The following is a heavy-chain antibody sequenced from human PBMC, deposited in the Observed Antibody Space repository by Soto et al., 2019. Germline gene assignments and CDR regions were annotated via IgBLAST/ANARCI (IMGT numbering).Heavy chain of an antibody. Sequence: QVQLVQSGAEVKKPGASVKVSCKASGYTFTGYYMHWVRQAPGQGLEWMGWINPNSGGTNYAQKFQGRVTMTRDTHSSTASMDVSRLRSDDTAVYYFASDVELEPRRGYHWFDPWGQGTLVNVSS. J-gene: IGHJ5*02. CDR2: INPNSGGT. CDR3: ASDVELEPRRGYHWFDP. V-gene: IGHV1-2*02. CDR1: GYTFTGYY. D-gene: IGHD6-13*01.